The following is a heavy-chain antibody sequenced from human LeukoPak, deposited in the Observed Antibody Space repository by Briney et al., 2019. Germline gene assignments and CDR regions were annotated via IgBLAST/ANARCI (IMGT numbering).Heavy chain of an antibody. J-gene: IGHJ6*02. V-gene: IGHV4-59*01. Sequence: PSETLSLTCTVSGGSISSYYWSWIRQPPGKGLEWIGYIYYSGSTNYNPSLKSRVTISVDTPKNQFSLKLSSVTAADTAVYYCARMIPYYYGMDVWGQGTTVTVSS. CDR3: ARMIPYYYGMDV. CDR2: IYYSGST. D-gene: IGHD3-16*01. CDR1: GGSISSYY.